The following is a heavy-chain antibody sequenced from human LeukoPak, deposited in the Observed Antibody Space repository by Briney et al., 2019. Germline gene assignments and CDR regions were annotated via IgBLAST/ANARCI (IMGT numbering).Heavy chain of an antibody. CDR1: GGTFSSYA. CDR3: ARGPISGDYVTY. D-gene: IGHD6-25*01. CDR2: IIPIFGTA. Sequence: ASVKVSCKASGGTFSSYAISWVRQAPGQGLEWMGGIIPIFGTANYAQKFQGRVTTTADKSTSTAYMELSSLRSEDTAVYYCARGPISGDYVTYWGQGTLVTVSS. J-gene: IGHJ4*02. V-gene: IGHV1-69*06.